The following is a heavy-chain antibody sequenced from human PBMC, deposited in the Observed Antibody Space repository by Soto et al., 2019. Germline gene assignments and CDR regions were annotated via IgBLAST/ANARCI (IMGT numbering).Heavy chain of an antibody. D-gene: IGHD2-2*01. Sequence: GGSLRLSCAASRFTFSTYAMTWVRQAPGKGLEWVSAITGSGGDTYYADSVKGRFTISRDNSKNTVYLQMNSLRAEDTAVYYCARGQYQLLESGWFDPWGQGNLVTV. CDR2: ITGSGGDT. CDR3: ARGQYQLLESGWFDP. CDR1: RFTFSTYA. V-gene: IGHV3-23*01. J-gene: IGHJ5*02.